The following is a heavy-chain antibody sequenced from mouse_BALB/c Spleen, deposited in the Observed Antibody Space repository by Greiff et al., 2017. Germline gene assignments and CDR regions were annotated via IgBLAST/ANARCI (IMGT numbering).Heavy chain of an antibody. Sequence: VQLVESGPGLVAPSQSLSITCTVSGFSLTSYGVHWVRQPPGKGLEWLGVIWAGGSTNYNSALMSRLSISKDNSKSQVFLKMNSLQTDDTAMYYCASEEGFAYWGQGTLVTVSA. CDR3: ASEEGFAY. V-gene: IGHV2-9*02. J-gene: IGHJ3*01. CDR2: IWAGGST. CDR1: GFSLTSYG.